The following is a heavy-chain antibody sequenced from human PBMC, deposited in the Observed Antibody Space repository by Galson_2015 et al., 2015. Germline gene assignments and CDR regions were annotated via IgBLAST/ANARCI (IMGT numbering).Heavy chain of an antibody. CDR1: GGSISSSSYY. J-gene: IGHJ4*02. D-gene: IGHD3-10*01. CDR3: ARLDYYGSGSSVY. V-gene: IGHV4-39*01. CDR2: IYYSGST. Sequence: ETLSLTCTVSGGSISSSSYYWGWIRQPPGKGLEWIGSIYYSGSTYYNPSLKSRVTTSVDTSKNQFSLKLSSVTAADTAVYYCARLDYYGSGSSVYWGQGTLVTVSS.